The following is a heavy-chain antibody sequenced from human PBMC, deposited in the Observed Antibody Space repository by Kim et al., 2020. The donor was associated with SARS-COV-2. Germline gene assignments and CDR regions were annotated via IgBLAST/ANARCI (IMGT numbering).Heavy chain of an antibody. V-gene: IGHV3-21*01. CDR2: ISSSSSYI. CDR3: ARAQYLSVWHGMDV. J-gene: IGHJ6*02. Sequence: GGSLRLSCAASGFTFSSYSMNWVRQAPGKGLEWVSSISSSSSYIYYADSVKGRFTISRDNAKNSLYLQMNSLRAEDTAVYYCARAQYLSVWHGMDVWGQGTTVTVSS. CDR1: GFTFSSYS. D-gene: IGHD2-2*01.